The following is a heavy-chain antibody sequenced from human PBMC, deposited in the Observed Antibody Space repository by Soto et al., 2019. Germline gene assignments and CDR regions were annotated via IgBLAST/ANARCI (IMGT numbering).Heavy chain of an antibody. Sequence: QVQLVQSGAEEKKPGASVKVSCKASGYTFTSYAMHWVRQAPGQRLEWMGWINAGNGNTKYSQKFQGRVTITRDTPASTADMELSSRRSEDTAVYYCARSIVVVTALDYWGQGTLVTVSS. V-gene: IGHV1-3*05. D-gene: IGHD2-21*02. CDR1: GYTFTSYA. CDR2: INAGNGNT. CDR3: ARSIVVVTALDY. J-gene: IGHJ4*02.